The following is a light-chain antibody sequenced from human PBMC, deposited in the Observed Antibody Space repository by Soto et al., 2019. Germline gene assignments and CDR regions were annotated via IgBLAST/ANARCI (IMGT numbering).Light chain of an antibody. J-gene: IGKJ1*01. CDR3: QQYNNWPPVT. CDR2: QTS. CDR1: QYINTR. Sequence: EIVLTQSPATLSSFPGDRVTLSCRASQYINTRLAWYQHRPGQAPRLLIYQTSLRAAGIPARFSASGSGTDFTLTISDVQPEDFALYYCQQYNNWPPVTFGQGTKVEIK. V-gene: IGKV3-11*01.